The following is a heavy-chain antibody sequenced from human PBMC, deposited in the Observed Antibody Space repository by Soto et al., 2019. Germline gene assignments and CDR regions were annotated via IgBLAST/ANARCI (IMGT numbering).Heavy chain of an antibody. CDR3: ARVGYSGYDQAAAGTNYYYGMDV. CDR2: IYYSGST. Sequence: SETLSLTCTVSGGSISSGGYYWSWIRQHPGKGQEWIGYIYYSGSTYYNPSLKSRVTISVDTSKNQFSLKLSSVTAADTAVYYCARVGYSGYDQAAAGTNYYYGMDVWGQGTTVTVSS. V-gene: IGHV4-31*03. J-gene: IGHJ6*02. D-gene: IGHD5-12*01. CDR1: GGSISSGGYY.